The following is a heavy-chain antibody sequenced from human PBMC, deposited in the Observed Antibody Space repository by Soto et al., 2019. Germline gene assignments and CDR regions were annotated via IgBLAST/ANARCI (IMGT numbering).Heavy chain of an antibody. CDR2: IIPIFGTA. CDR3: ARGVLRYSSYFDY. V-gene: IGHV1-69*13. CDR1: GGTFSSYA. D-gene: IGHD2-15*01. J-gene: IGHJ4*02. Sequence: ASVKVSCKASGGTFSSYAISWVRQAPGQGLEWMGGIIPIFGTANYAQKFQGRVTITGDESTSTAYMELSSLRSEDTAVYYCARGVLRYSSYFDYWGQGTLVTVPQ.